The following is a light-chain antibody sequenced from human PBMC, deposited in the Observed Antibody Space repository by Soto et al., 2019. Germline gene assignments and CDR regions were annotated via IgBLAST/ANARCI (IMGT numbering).Light chain of an antibody. CDR1: QSVSTN. Sequence: EVVMTQSPATLSVSPGERATLSCRASQSVSTNLAWYQQKPGQAPRLLIYGASTRATGIPARFSGSGSGTEFTLTISSLQSEDFVVYYCQQYNNWPPGTFGQGTEVE. J-gene: IGKJ1*01. CDR2: GAS. CDR3: QQYNNWPPGT. V-gene: IGKV3-15*01.